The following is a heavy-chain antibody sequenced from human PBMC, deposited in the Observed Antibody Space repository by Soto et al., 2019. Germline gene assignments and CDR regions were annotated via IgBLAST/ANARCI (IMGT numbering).Heavy chain of an antibody. J-gene: IGHJ4*02. V-gene: IGHV3-23*01. Sequence: EVQLLESGGGLVQPGGSQRLSCTASGFTFSSYALSWVRQAPGKGLEWVSSISGSGGSTYYADSVKGRVTISRDNSKNTRYLQMSSLRAEDTAVYYCAKESLKTPVTGPVDCWGQGTVVTVSS. CDR1: GFTFSSYA. CDR2: ISGSGGST. CDR3: AKESLKTPVTGPVDC. D-gene: IGHD6-19*01.